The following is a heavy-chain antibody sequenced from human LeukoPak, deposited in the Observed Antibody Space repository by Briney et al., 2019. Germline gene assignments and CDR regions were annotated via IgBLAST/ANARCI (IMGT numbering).Heavy chain of an antibody. J-gene: IGHJ6*02. CDR3: ARGAAGTRPGTYYGMDV. CDR2: IKQDGSKR. Sequence: QSGGSLRLSCAASGFTFSNYWMSWVRQAPGKGLEWVANIKQDGSKRNYVDSVKGRFTISRENAKNSLYLQMNSLRAGDTAVYYCARGAAGTRPGTYYGMDVWGQGTTVTVSS. D-gene: IGHD6-13*01. CDR1: GFTFSNYW. V-gene: IGHV3-7*01.